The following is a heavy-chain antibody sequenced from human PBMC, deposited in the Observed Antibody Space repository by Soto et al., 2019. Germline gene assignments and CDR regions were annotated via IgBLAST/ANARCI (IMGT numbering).Heavy chain of an antibody. Sequence: PGGSLRLSCAASGFTFSSYGMHWVRQAPGKGLEWVAVIWYDGSNKYYADSVKGRFTISRDNSKNTLYLQMNSLRAEDTAVYYCERRLEIFGVPPSYYYGMDVWGQGTTVTVSS. CDR2: IWYDGSNK. CDR1: GFTFSSYG. V-gene: IGHV3-33*01. D-gene: IGHD3-3*01. CDR3: ERRLEIFGVPPSYYYGMDV. J-gene: IGHJ6*02.